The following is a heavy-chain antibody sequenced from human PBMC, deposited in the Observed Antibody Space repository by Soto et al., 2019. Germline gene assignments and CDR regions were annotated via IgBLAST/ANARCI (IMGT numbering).Heavy chain of an antibody. J-gene: IGHJ5*02. D-gene: IGHD3-10*02. CDR3: ASRYYVFGELFSWFDP. Sequence: PSETLSLTCAFSSGSISSSNWWSWVRQPPGKGLEWIVEIYNSGSTNYNPSLNSRVTISVDKSNNQFYLKLSSVTAADTAVYYCASRYYVFGELFSWFDPWGQGTLVTVSS. V-gene: IGHV4-4*02. CDR2: IYNSGST. CDR1: SGSISSSNW.